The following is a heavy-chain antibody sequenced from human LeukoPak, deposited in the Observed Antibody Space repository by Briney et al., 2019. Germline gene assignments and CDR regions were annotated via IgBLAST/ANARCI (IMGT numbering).Heavy chain of an antibody. CDR3: ARQNPAASGQGLDY. Sequence: SSETLSLTCTVSGGSISSYYWSWIRQPPGKGLEWIGYIYYSGSTNYNPSLKRRVTLSVDTSKNQFSLELTSVTAADTAVYYCARQNPAASGQGLDYWGQGTLVTVSS. CDR1: GGSISSYY. CDR2: IYYSGST. V-gene: IGHV4-59*08. D-gene: IGHD6-13*01. J-gene: IGHJ4*02.